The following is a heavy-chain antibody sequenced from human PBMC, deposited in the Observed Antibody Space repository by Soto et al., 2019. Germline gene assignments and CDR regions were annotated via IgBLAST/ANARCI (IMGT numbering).Heavy chain of an antibody. CDR1: GFTISRYW. D-gene: IGHD2-15*01. Sequence: EVQLVESGGGLVQPGGSLRLSCAASGFTISRYWMHWVRQAPGKGLVWVSRINTDGSRTSYADSVKGRFTTSRDNAKNTLYLQMNSLRAEDTAVYYCTRRLSVVGTSSFDYWGQGTLVTGSS. V-gene: IGHV3-74*02. CDR2: INTDGSRT. CDR3: TRRLSVVGTSSFDY. J-gene: IGHJ4*02.